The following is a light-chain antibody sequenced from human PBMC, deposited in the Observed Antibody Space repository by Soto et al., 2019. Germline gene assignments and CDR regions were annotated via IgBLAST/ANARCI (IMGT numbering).Light chain of an antibody. V-gene: IGKV4-1*01. J-gene: IGKJ2*01. CDR1: QSVLYSSNNKNY. Sequence: DIVMTQSPDSLAVSLGERATINCKSSQSVLYSSNNKNYLAWYQQKPGQPPKLLIYWASTRESGVPDRFSGSGSGTDFTLTISSLHAEDVAVYYCQQYYSTPPLYTFGQGNKLEIK. CDR2: WAS. CDR3: QQYYSTPPLYT.